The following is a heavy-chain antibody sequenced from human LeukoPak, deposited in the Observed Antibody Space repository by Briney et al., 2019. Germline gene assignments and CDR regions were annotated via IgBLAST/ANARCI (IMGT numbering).Heavy chain of an antibody. CDR1: GGSISSYY. V-gene: IGHV4-59*01. J-gene: IGHJ3*02. D-gene: IGHD6-19*01. Sequence: PSETLSLTCTVSGGSISSYYWSWIRQPPGKGLEWIGYIHYSGSTNYNPSLKSRVTISVDTSKNQFSLKLSSVTAADTAVYYCATVAVAGTGAFDIWGQGTMVTVSS. CDR2: IHYSGST. CDR3: ATVAVAGTGAFDI.